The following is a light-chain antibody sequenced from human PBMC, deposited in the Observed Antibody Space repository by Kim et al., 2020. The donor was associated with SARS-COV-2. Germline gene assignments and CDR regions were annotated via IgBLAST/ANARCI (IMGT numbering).Light chain of an antibody. CDR2: VKN. Sequence: SSELTQDPAVSVALGQTVRITCQGDSLRSYYSSRYQQKPGQAPLLVIYVKNNRPSGIPDRFSGSSSGNTASFTIPRAQAGDEADYYCNSRGSSGNHWVFG. J-gene: IGLJ3*02. CDR1: SLRSYY. V-gene: IGLV3-19*01. CDR3: NSRGSSGNHWV.